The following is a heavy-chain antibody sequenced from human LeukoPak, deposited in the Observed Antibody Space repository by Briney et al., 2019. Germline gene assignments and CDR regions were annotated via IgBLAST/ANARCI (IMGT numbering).Heavy chain of an antibody. V-gene: IGHV3-7*03. J-gene: IGHJ1*01. CDR3: ARHPSGRGYCSSTSCYGGRLWVRYFQH. D-gene: IGHD2-2*01. CDR1: GFTFSSYW. Sequence: GGSLRLSCAASGFTFSSYWMSWVRQAPGKGLEWGANIKQDGSEKYYVDSVKGRFTISRDKAKNSLYLQMNSLSAEDTAVYYCARHPSGRGYCSSTSCYGGRLWVRYFQHWGQGILVTVSS. CDR2: IKQDGSEK.